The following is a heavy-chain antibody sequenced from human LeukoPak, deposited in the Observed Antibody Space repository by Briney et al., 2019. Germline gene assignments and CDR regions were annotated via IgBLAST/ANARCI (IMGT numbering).Heavy chain of an antibody. Sequence: ASVKVSCKVSGYTLTELSMHWVRQAPGKGLEWMGGFDPEDGETIYAQKFQGRVTITAGKSTSTAYMELSSLRSEDTAVYYCARRELGYCSGDSCYQDSFDPWGQGTLVTVSS. D-gene: IGHD2-15*01. J-gene: IGHJ5*02. CDR1: GYTLTELS. V-gene: IGHV1-24*01. CDR2: FDPEDGET. CDR3: ARRELGYCSGDSCYQDSFDP.